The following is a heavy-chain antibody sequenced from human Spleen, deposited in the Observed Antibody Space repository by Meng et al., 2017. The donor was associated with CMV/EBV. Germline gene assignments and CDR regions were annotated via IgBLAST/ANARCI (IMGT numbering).Heavy chain of an antibody. Sequence: GESLKISCAASGFTFSSYSMNWVRQAPGKGLEWVSSISSSSSYIYYADSVKGRFTISRDNAKNSLYLQMNSLRAEDTAVYYCASDIAVAPLNYWGQGTLVTVSS. V-gene: IGHV3-21*04. CDR2: ISSSSSYI. CDR1: GFTFSSYS. CDR3: ASDIAVAPLNY. D-gene: IGHD6-19*01. J-gene: IGHJ4*02.